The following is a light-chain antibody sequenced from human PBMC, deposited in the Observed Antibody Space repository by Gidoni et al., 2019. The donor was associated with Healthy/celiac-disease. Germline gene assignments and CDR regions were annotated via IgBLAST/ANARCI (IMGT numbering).Light chain of an antibody. V-gene: IGKV3D-15*01. CDR3: QQYNNWPPWT. Sequence: DIVMTQSPATLSVSPGERATLSCRASQSVSSNLAWYQQKPGQAPRLLIYGASIRATGIPARFSGSGSGTEFTLTISSLQSEDFAVYYCQQYNNWPPWTFGQGTKVEIK. J-gene: IGKJ1*01. CDR1: QSVSSN. CDR2: GAS.